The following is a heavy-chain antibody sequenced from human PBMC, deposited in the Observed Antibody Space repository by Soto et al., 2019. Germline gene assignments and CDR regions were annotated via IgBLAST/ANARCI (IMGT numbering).Heavy chain of an antibody. Sequence: QVQLVQSGAEEKKPGASVKVSCKASGYTFTSYAMHWVRQAPGQRLEWMGWINAGNGNTKYSQKFQGRVTITRDPSASTAYMELSSLRSEDTAVYYCARIAVAGTFGSYYFDYWGQGTLVTVSS. CDR1: GYTFTSYA. D-gene: IGHD6-19*01. CDR3: ARIAVAGTFGSYYFDY. CDR2: INAGNGNT. V-gene: IGHV1-3*05. J-gene: IGHJ4*02.